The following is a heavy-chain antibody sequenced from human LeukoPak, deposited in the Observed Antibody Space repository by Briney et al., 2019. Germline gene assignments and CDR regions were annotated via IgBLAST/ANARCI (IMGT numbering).Heavy chain of an antibody. Sequence: ASVKVSCKASGYTFTSYYMHWVRQAPGQGLEWMGIINPSGGSTSYAQKFQGRVTMTRDTSTSTVYMELSSLRSEDTAVYYCARAITCSGGSCYPGIGWLDPWGQGTLVTVSS. V-gene: IGHV1-46*01. CDR2: INPSGGST. CDR1: GYTFTSYY. CDR3: ARAITCSGGSCYPGIGWLDP. J-gene: IGHJ5*02. D-gene: IGHD2-15*01.